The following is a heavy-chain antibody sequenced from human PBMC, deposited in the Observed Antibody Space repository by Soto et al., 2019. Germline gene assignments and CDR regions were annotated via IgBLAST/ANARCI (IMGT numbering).Heavy chain of an antibody. CDR2: ITATGDRT. Sequence: PGGSLRLSCADSGFRFSSYSMSWVRQTPGKGLEWVAAITATGDRTYYADSVTGRFTISRDNSKKTHYLQMTSLRAEDTAMYYCATMNGDFEYWGKCTTVTVSA. V-gene: IGHV3-23*01. J-gene: IGHJ6*04. CDR3: ATMNGDFEY. CDR1: GFRFSSYS. D-gene: IGHD4-17*01.